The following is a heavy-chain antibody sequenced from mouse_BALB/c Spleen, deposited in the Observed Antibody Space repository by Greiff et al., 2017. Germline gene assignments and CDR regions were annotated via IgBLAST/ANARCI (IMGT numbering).Heavy chain of an antibody. Sequence: QVQLQQSGAELVRPGSSVKISCKASGYAFSSYWMNWVKQRPGQGLEWIGQIYPGDGDTNYNGKFKGKATLTADKSSSTAYMQLSSLTSEDSAVYFCARDYYGSRGFAYWGQGTLVTVSA. CDR1: GYAFSSYW. CDR2: IYPGDGDT. V-gene: IGHV1-80*01. D-gene: IGHD1-1*01. J-gene: IGHJ3*01. CDR3: ARDYYGSRGFAY.